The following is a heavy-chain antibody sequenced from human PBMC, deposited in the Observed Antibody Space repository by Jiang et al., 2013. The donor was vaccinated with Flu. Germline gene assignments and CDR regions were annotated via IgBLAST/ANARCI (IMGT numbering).Heavy chain of an antibody. Sequence: SGAEVKKPGSSVKVSCKASGGTFSSYAFSWVRQAPGQGLEWMGGIIPIFGTSNYAQKFQGRVTITADESADESTSTAYMELTGLRSEDTAVYYCARGVGGYNYGYILYWGRGTLVTVSS. CDR3: ARGVGGYNYGYILY. J-gene: IGHJ4*02. CDR2: IIPIFGTS. D-gene: IGHD5-18*01. V-gene: IGHV1-69*01. CDR1: GGTFSSYA.